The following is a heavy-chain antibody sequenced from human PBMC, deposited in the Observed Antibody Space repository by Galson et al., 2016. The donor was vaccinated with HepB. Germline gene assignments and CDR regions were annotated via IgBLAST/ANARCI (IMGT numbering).Heavy chain of an antibody. Sequence: TLSLTCTVSGDSISSGSHYWSWIRQPAGKGLEWIGRIYTSGISNYNPPLKSRVTMSVDTSRNHFSLKLSSVTAAETAVYYCTRENPSLLGYSDYWGQGTLVTVSS. D-gene: IGHD2-21*01. CDR2: IYTSGIS. CDR3: TRENPSLLGYSDY. J-gene: IGHJ4*02. CDR1: GDSISSGSHY. V-gene: IGHV4-61*02.